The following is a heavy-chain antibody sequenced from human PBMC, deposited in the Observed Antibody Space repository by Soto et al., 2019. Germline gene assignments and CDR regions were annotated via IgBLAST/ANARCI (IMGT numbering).Heavy chain of an antibody. CDR3: ARQHIVVVTATDYYYYYGMDV. Sequence: SEPLSLTCAVYGGSFSGYYWSWIRQPPGKGLEWIGEINHSGSTNYNPSLKSRVTISVDTSKNQFSLKLSSVTAADTAVYYCARQHIVVVTATDYYYYYGMDVWGQGTTVTVS. CDR2: INHSGST. V-gene: IGHV4-34*01. D-gene: IGHD2-21*02. CDR1: GGSFSGYY. J-gene: IGHJ6*02.